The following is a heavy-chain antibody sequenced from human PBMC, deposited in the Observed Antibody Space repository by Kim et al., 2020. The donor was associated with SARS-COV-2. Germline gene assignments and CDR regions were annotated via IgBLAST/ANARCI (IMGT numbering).Heavy chain of an antibody. CDR2: IRSKPNNYAT. CDR3: TRVNPIAGGWYDAFDI. D-gene: IGHD6-19*01. Sequence: GGSLRLSCAASGFTFSGPTMHWVRQASGKGLEWVGRIRSKPNNYATAYAASVKGRFTISRDDSKNTAYLQMSSLKTEDTAVYYCTRVNPIAGGWYDAFDIWCRGTMVTVSS. V-gene: IGHV3-73*01. J-gene: IGHJ3*02. CDR1: GFTFSGPT.